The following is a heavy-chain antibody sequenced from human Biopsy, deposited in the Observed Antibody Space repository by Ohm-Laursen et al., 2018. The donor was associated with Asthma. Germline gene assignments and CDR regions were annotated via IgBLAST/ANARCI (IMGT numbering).Heavy chain of an antibody. V-gene: IGHV3-53*01. CDR2: IYSGGTS. J-gene: IGHJ4*02. Sequence: SLRLSCAASGFTVSSDHMIWVRQAPGKGLEWVSVIYSGGTSDTADSVRGRFTISRDFYKNTLYLQMDSLGAEDTAVYYCARGDSSGWSHYYFDYWGQGTLVTVSS. CDR1: GFTVSSDH. D-gene: IGHD6-19*01. CDR3: ARGDSSGWSHYYFDY.